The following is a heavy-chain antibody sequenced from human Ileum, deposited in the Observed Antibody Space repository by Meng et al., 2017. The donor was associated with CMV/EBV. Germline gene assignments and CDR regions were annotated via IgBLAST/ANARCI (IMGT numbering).Heavy chain of an antibody. Sequence: ASGFTFNIYWMHWVRQAPGKGVVWVSRINTNGIITNYADSVKGRFSISRDNAENTLYLQMNSLRVEDTAVYYCARGEVAVGGNEDYWGQGTLVTVSS. CDR2: INTNGIIT. J-gene: IGHJ4*02. D-gene: IGHD6-19*01. CDR3: ARGEVAVGGNEDY. CDR1: GFTFNIYW. V-gene: IGHV3-74*01.